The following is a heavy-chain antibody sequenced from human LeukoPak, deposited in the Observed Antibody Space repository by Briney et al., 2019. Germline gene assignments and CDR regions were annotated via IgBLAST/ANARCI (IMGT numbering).Heavy chain of an antibody. CDR1: GDSISSYY. Sequence: SETLSLTCTVSGDSISSYYWSWIRQTPGKGLEWIGYIFYSGSTNYNPSLKSRVTVSVDTSKNQFSLKLSSVTAADTAVYYCARQAGAIRFDYWGQGTLVTVSS. CDR2: IFYSGST. D-gene: IGHD3-10*01. V-gene: IGHV4-59*01. CDR3: ARQAGAIRFDY. J-gene: IGHJ4*02.